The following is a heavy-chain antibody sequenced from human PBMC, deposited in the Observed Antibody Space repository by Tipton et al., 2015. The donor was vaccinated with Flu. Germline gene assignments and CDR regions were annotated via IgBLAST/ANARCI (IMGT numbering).Heavy chain of an antibody. CDR3: ARRDFSNYVSDPKNWFDR. CDR2: IHRSGST. D-gene: IGHD4-11*01. V-gene: IGHV4-38-2*01. J-gene: IGHJ5*02. CDR1: GDSIRNDYF. Sequence: TLSLTCVVSGDSIRNDYFWGWIRQPPGKGLEWIATIHRSGSTKYNPSLKSRVTISVDTSKNQFSLEMRSVAAADMAFYYCARRDFSNYVSDPKNWFDRWGQGILVTVSS.